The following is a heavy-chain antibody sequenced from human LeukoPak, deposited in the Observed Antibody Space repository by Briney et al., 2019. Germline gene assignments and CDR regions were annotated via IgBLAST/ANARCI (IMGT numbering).Heavy chain of an antibody. CDR3: ARGDRPGYDY. D-gene: IGHD1-14*01. CDR1: GGSFSGYY. Sequence: KPSETLSLTCAVYGGSFSGYYWSWIRQPPGKGLEWIGEINHSGSTNYNPPLKSRVTISVDTSKNQFSLKLSSVTAADTAVDYCARGDRPGYDYWGQGTLVTVSS. CDR2: INHSGST. V-gene: IGHV4-34*01. J-gene: IGHJ4*02.